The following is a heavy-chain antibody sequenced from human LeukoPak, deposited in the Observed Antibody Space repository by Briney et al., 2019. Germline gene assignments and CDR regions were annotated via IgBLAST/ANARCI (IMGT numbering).Heavy chain of an antibody. J-gene: IGHJ4*02. Sequence: GASGKVSCKASGYTFTSYGISWVRQAPGQGLEWMGWISAYNGNTNYAQKLQGRVTMTTDTSTSTAYMELRSLRSDDTAVYYCASGPRGIQWLVLYYWGQGTLVTVSS. CDR1: GYTFTSYG. CDR2: ISAYNGNT. D-gene: IGHD6-19*01. CDR3: ASGPRGIQWLVLYY. V-gene: IGHV1-18*01.